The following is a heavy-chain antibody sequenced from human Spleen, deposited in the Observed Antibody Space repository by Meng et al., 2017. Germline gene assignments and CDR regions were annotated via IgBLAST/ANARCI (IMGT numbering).Heavy chain of an antibody. CDR1: GGSISSSSYY. CDR2: IYYSGST. V-gene: IGHV4-39*06. J-gene: IGHJ5*02. CDR3: VRFSTSPDWFDP. D-gene: IGHD2-2*01. Sequence: RLWWKESGPGVVKPSETLPLTGTVSGGSISSSSYYWGWIRQPPGKGLEWIGTIYYSGSTYYNPSLKSRVTISVDTSKNQFSLKLSSVTAADTAVYYCVRFSTSPDWFDPWGQGTLVTVSS.